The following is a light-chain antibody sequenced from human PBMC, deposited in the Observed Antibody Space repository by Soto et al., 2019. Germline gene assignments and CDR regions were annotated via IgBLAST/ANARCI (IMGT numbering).Light chain of an antibody. J-gene: IGLJ2*01. CDR1: SSDIGAYNY. V-gene: IGLV2-14*03. CDR2: DVN. Sequence: QSALTQPASVSGSPGQSITISCTGTSSDIGAYNYVSWYQQHPGKAPKLMIYDVNIRPSGVSNRFSGSKSGNTASLTISGLQAEVEADYYCTSWTTSTTMIFGGGTKVTVL. CDR3: TSWTTSTTMI.